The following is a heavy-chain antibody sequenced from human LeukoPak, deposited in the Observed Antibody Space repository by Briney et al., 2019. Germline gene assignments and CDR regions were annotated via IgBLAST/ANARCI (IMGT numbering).Heavy chain of an antibody. V-gene: IGHV1-46*01. Sequence: SLKVSCKASGYTFTSYYMHWVRQAPGQGLEWMGIINPSGGSTSYAQKFQGRVTMTRDTSTSTIYMELSSLRSEDTAVYYCAREQVGATSAFDIWGQGTMVTVSS. CDR3: AREQVGATSAFDI. J-gene: IGHJ3*02. D-gene: IGHD1-26*01. CDR1: GYTFTSYY. CDR2: INPSGGST.